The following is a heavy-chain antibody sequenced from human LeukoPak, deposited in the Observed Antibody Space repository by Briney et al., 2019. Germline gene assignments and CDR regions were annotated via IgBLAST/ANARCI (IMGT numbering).Heavy chain of an antibody. CDR1: GFTFSSYA. J-gene: IGHJ4*02. D-gene: IGHD3-22*01. CDR2: ISGGGGRT. Sequence: GGSLRLSCAASGFTFSSYAMTWVRQAPWKGLEWVSAISGGGGRTYYADSVKGRFTISRDNSKNTLYLQMNSLRAEDTAVYYCYIPYYDTSAYKGYWGQGTLVTVSS. CDR3: YIPYYDTSAYKGY. V-gene: IGHV3-23*01.